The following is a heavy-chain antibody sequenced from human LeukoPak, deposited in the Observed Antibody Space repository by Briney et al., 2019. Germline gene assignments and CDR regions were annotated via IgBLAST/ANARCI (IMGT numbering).Heavy chain of an antibody. D-gene: IGHD3-10*01. V-gene: IGHV3-30-3*02. CDR3: AKMEELLYYYYGMDV. J-gene: IGHJ6*02. Sequence: GGSPRLSCAASGFTFSSYAMHWVRQAPGKGLEWVAVISYDGSNKYYADSVKGRFTISRDNSKNTLYLQMNSLRAEDTAVYYCAKMEELLYYYYGMDVWGQGTTVTVSS. CDR1: GFTFSSYA. CDR2: ISYDGSNK.